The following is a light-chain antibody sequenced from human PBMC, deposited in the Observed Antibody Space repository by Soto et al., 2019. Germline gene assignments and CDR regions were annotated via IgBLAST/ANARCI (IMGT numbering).Light chain of an antibody. CDR1: SSDVGGYNY. CDR3: SSYAGSNNYV. V-gene: IGLV2-8*01. J-gene: IGLJ1*01. CDR2: EVS. Sequence: QSALTQPPSASGSPGQSVTIPCIGTSSDVGGYNYVSWYQQHPGKAPKLMIYEVSRRPSGVPDRFSGSKSGNTTSLTVSGLQAEDEADYYCSSYAGSNNYVFGTGTKLTVL.